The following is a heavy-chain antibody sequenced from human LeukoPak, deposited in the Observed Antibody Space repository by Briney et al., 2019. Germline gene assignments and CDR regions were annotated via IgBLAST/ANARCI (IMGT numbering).Heavy chain of an antibody. Sequence: QPGRSLRLSCAASGFTFGSYAMHWVRQAPGKGLEWVAVISYDGSNKYYADSVKGRFTISRDNSKNTLYLQMNSLRAEDTAVYYCARSDNFWSVYKPLGDYYFDYWGQGTLVTVSS. CDR2: ISYDGSNK. J-gene: IGHJ4*02. V-gene: IGHV3-30*01. CDR1: GFTFGSYA. CDR3: ARSDNFWSVYKPLGDYYFDY. D-gene: IGHD3-3*01.